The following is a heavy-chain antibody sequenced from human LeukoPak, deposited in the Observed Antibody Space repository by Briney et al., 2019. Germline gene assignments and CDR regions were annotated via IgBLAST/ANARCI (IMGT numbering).Heavy chain of an antibody. V-gene: IGHV1-18*01. CDR2: ISAYNGNT. Sequence: EASVKVSCKASGYTFTSYGIIWVRQAPGQGLEWMGWISAYNGNTNYAQKLQGRVTMTTDTSTSTAYMELRSLRSDDTAVYYCARVYRFFGVVSGVVDPWGQGTLVTVSS. CDR1: GYTFTSYG. CDR3: ARVYRFFGVVSGVVDP. J-gene: IGHJ5*02. D-gene: IGHD3-3*01.